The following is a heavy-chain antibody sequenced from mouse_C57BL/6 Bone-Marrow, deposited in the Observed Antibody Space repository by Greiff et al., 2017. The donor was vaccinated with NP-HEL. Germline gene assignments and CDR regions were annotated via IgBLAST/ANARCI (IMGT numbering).Heavy chain of an antibody. D-gene: IGHD1-1*01. CDR1: GYTFTNYW. Sequence: QQSCTASGYTFTNYWMHWVKQRPGRGLEWIGRIDPNRGGTKYNEKFKSKATLTVDKPSSTAYMQLSSLTSEDSAVYYCARDYYGSGYFDYWGQGTTLTVSS. V-gene: IGHV1-72*01. J-gene: IGHJ2*01. CDR2: IDPNRGGT. CDR3: ARDYYGSGYFDY.